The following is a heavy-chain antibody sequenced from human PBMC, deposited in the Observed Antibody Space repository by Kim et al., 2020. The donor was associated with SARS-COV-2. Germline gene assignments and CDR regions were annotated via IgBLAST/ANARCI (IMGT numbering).Heavy chain of an antibody. J-gene: IGHJ4*02. Sequence: SLESRVTISVDTSKNQFSLKLSSVTAADTAVYYCARQWQWLAIGPYYFDYWGQGTLVTVSS. CDR3: ARQWQWLAIGPYYFDY. D-gene: IGHD6-19*01. V-gene: IGHV4-39*07.